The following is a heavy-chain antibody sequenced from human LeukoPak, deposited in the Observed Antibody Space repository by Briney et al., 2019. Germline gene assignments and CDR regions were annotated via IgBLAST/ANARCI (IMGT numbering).Heavy chain of an antibody. CDR2: IYFSGST. J-gene: IGHJ4*02. V-gene: IGHV4-39*01. Sequence: TSETLSLTCTVSGFSLSSSNYYWGWIRQPPGKGLEWIGSIYFSGSTYYNPSLKSRVTISVDTSTNRLSLKLTSVTAAVTDVYYWGRHSFGPFDCWGQGTLVTVSS. CDR1: GFSLSSSNYY. CDR3: GRHSFGPFDC. D-gene: IGHD3/OR15-3a*01.